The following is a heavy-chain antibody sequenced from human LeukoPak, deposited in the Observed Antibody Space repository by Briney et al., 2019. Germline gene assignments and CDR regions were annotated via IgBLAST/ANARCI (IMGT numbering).Heavy chain of an antibody. CDR3: ARGNPGWLQFYRHYFDY. CDR2: ISWNSGSI. D-gene: IGHD5-24*01. Sequence: GGSLRLSCAASGFTFDDYAMHWVRQAPGKGLEWVSGISWNSGSIGYADSVKGRFTISRDNAKNSLYLQMNSLRAEDTAVYYCARGNPGWLQFYRHYFDYWGQGTLVTVSS. J-gene: IGHJ4*02. CDR1: GFTFDDYA. V-gene: IGHV3-9*01.